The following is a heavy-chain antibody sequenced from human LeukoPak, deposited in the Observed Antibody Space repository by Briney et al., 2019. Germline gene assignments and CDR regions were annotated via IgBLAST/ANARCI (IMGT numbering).Heavy chain of an antibody. D-gene: IGHD5-24*01. V-gene: IGHV3-48*03. CDR1: GFTFSSYE. Sequence: GGSLRLSCAASGFTFSSYEMNWVRQAPGEGLEWVSYISSSGSTIYYADSVKGRFTISRDNAKNSLYLQMDSLRAEDTAVYYCARDVSGDGYNKFDYWGQGTLVTVSP. CDR3: ARDVSGDGYNKFDY. J-gene: IGHJ4*02. CDR2: ISSSGSTI.